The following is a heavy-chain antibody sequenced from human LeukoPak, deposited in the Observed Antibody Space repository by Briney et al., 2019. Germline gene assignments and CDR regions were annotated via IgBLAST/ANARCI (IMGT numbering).Heavy chain of an antibody. Sequence: GGSLRLSCAASGFTFSSYTLHWVRQAPAKGLEWVAVISYDGGNQYYGDSVKGRFTISRDNSRNTLYLQMNSLRAEDTAVYYCAKAKGRGSPGRDYFDYWGQGTLVTVSS. CDR2: ISYDGGNQ. CDR3: AKAKGRGSPGRDYFDY. D-gene: IGHD3-10*01. J-gene: IGHJ4*02. V-gene: IGHV3-30*04. CDR1: GFTFSSYT.